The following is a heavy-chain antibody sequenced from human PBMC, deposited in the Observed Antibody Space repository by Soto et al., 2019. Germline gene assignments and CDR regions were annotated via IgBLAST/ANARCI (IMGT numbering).Heavy chain of an antibody. CDR3: ATFRSYSDY. J-gene: IGHJ4*02. V-gene: IGHV3-15*01. CDR2: IKSQGEGGTT. CDR1: GFTCSYAL. Sequence: RRSLRLYCAASGFTCSYALMTWVRQAPGKGLEWVGRIKSQGEGGTTEYAAPVKGRFTISRDDSENTLYLQMNSLKSEDTAVYYCATFRSYSDYWGPGTLVTVSS.